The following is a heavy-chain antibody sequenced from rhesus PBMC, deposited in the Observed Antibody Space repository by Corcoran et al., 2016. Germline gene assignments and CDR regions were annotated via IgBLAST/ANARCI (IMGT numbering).Heavy chain of an antibody. V-gene: IGHV4-127*01. CDR1: GDSVSSGYG. CDR3: ARRLWGFDY. J-gene: IGHJ4*01. D-gene: IGHD7-45*01. Sequence: QVQLQESGPGLLKPSETLSLTCAVSGDSVSSGYGWTWIRQPPGRGLEWIGYLGGDSPSTNYNPAPKHRVTISKDTSKNQFSLQMNSMTAADTAVYYCARRLWGFDYWGQGLLVTVSS. CDR2: LGGDSPST.